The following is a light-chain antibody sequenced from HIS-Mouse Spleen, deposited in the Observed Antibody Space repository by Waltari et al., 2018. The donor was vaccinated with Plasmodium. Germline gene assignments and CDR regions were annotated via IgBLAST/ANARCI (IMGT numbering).Light chain of an antibody. V-gene: IGLV3-10*01. CDR1: ALPKKY. J-gene: IGLJ3*02. Sequence: SYELTQPPSVSVSPGQTARITCSGDALPKKYAYWYQQKPGQAPVMVIYEDSKRPSGIPVGFSGSSSGTMSTLTISGAQVEDEADYYCYSTDSSGNHRVFGGGTKLTVL. CDR2: EDS. CDR3: YSTDSSGNHRV.